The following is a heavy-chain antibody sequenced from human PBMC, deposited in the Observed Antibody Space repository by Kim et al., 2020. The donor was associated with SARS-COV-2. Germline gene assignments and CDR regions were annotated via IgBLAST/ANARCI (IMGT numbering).Heavy chain of an antibody. J-gene: IGHJ4*02. CDR1: GFTFSSYA. D-gene: IGHD6-13*01. CDR2: ISYDASNK. CDR3: AGGGAAASVRLPGASDY. Sequence: GGSLRLSCAASGFTFSSYAMHWVRQAPGKGLEWVAVISYDASNKYYADSVKGRFTISRDNSKNTLSLQMNSLRAEDTAVYYCAGGGAAASVRLPGASDYWGQGTLVTVSS. V-gene: IGHV3-30*04.